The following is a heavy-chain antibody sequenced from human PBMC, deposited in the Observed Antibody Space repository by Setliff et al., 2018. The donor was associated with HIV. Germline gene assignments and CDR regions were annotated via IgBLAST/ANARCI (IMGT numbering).Heavy chain of an antibody. V-gene: IGHV1-8*01. CDR1: GHTFTSYD. CDR2: MNPNSGNT. CDR3: ASSWSRVPYYGLDV. Sequence: ASVKVSCKASGHTFTSYDINWVRQATGRGLEWMGWMNPNSGNTGYAQKFQGRVTMTRNTSISTAYMELSSLRSEDSAVYYCASSWSRVPYYGLDVWGQGTTVPSP. D-gene: IGHD6-13*01. J-gene: IGHJ6*02.